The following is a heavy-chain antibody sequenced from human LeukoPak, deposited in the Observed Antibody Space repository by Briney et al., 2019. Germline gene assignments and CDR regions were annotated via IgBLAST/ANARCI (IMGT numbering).Heavy chain of an antibody. CDR1: GFNFRNFE. J-gene: IGHJ3*02. D-gene: IGHD6-6*01. CDR2: IGTTGGTI. Sequence: GGSLRLSCATSGFNFRNFEMTWVRQAPGKGLEWVSYIGTTGGTIYHADSVKGRFTTSRDNSNNSLSPHMNSLRAEDTAVYYCARLTRVSQGQDAFDIWGQGTVVAVSS. V-gene: IGHV3-48*03. CDR3: ARLTRVSQGQDAFDI.